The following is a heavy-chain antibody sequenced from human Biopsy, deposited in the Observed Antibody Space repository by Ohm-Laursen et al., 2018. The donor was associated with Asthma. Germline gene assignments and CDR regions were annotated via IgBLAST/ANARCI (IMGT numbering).Heavy chain of an antibody. J-gene: IGHJ4*02. CDR2: INSVFVTT. V-gene: IGHV1-69*13. CDR1: GGTFNTYV. CDR3: ARKAGSCISRTCYSLDF. D-gene: IGHD2-2*01. Sequence: GASVKVSCKSLGGTFNTYVIGWVRQAPGQGLEWMGGINSVFVTTTYTQKFQDRVTITANDSTSTFYMELSSLRSEDTAVYYCARKAGSCISRTCYSLDFWGQGTLVTVSS.